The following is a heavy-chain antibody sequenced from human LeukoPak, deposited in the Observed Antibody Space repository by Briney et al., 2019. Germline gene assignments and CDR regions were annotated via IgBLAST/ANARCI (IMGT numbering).Heavy chain of an antibody. D-gene: IGHD3-22*01. V-gene: IGHV3-23*01. J-gene: IGHJ3*02. CDR1: GFTFSSYA. Sequence: PGGSLRLSCASSGFTFSSYAMSWVRQAPGKGLEWVSAISGSGGSTYYADSVKGRFTISRDNSKNTLYLQMNSLRAEDTAVYYCAKDRSHSSGYPIDAFDIWGQGTMVTVSS. CDR3: AKDRSHSSGYPIDAFDI. CDR2: ISGSGGST.